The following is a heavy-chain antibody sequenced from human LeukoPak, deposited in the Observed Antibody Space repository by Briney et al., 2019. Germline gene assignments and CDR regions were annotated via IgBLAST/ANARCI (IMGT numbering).Heavy chain of an antibody. V-gene: IGHV7-4-1*02. Sequence: ASVKVXCKASGYTFTSYAMNWVRQAPGQGLEWMGWINTNTGNPTYAQGFTGRFVFSLDTSVSTAYLQISSLKAEDTAVYYCARDWGSIAAAQGPCCFQHWGQGTLVTVSS. CDR2: INTNTGNP. D-gene: IGHD6-13*01. J-gene: IGHJ1*01. CDR1: GYTFTSYA. CDR3: ARDWGSIAAAQGPCCFQH.